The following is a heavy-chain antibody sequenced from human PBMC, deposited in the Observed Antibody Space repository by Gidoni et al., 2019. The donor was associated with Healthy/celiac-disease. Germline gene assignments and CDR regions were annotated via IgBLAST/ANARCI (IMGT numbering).Heavy chain of an antibody. Sequence: EVQLLESGGGLVQPGGSLRLSCSASGFTFRSYAMSWVRQAPGTGLEWVSAISGSGGSTYYADSVKGRFTISRDNSKNTLYLQMNSLRAEDTAVYYCAKFALLWLKGYYGMDVWGKGTTVTVSS. CDR3: AKFALLWLKGYYGMDV. CDR1: GFTFRSYA. V-gene: IGHV3-23*01. CDR2: ISGSGGST. J-gene: IGHJ6*04. D-gene: IGHD3-10*01.